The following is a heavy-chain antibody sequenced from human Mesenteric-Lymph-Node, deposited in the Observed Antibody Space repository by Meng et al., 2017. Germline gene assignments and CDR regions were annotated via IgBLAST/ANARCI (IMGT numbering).Heavy chain of an antibody. D-gene: IGHD3-10*01. CDR3: ARPSVSYGSGTYYPNYFDS. CDR2: IYPGDSDT. J-gene: IGHJ4*02. V-gene: IGHV5-51*01. CDR1: GYIFSNFW. Sequence: GGSLRLSCKGSGYIFSNFWIAWVRQMPGKGLEWMGIIYPGDSDTRYSPSFQGQVTISADKSINTAYLQWSSLKVSDTAMYYCARPSVSYGSGTYYPNYFDSWGQGTLVTVSS.